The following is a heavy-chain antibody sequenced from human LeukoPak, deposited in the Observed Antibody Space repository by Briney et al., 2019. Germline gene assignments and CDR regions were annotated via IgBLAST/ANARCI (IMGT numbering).Heavy chain of an antibody. V-gene: IGHV3-21*01. D-gene: IGHD3-3*01. CDR1: GFTFNNYN. J-gene: IGHJ6*04. CDR2: ISSSSSSYI. CDR3: ARVWGGVWAMDV. Sequence: PGGSLRLSCAASGFTFNNYNMNWVRQAPGKGLEWVSSISSSSSSYIYYADSVKGRFTISRDNAKNSLYLQMNSLRAEDTAVYYCARVWGGVWAMDVWGKGTTVTISS.